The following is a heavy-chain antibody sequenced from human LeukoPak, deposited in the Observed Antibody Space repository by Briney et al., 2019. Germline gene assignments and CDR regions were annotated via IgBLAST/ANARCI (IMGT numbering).Heavy chain of an antibody. D-gene: IGHD1-26*01. CDR2: IGDTT. V-gene: IGHV3-23*01. CDR1: GFTFSTYA. CDR3: AKAYALVGANYFDY. J-gene: IGHJ4*02. Sequence: GGSLRLSCAASGFTFSTYAMSWVRQAPGNGLEWVSAIGDTTYYADSVKGRFTISRDNSKNTLYLQMDNLRAEDAAIYYCAKAYALVGANYFDYWGQGTLVTVSS.